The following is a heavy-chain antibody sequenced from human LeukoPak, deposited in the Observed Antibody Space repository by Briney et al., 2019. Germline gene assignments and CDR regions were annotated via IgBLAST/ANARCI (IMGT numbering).Heavy chain of an antibody. CDR2: IYYSGTT. V-gene: IGHV4-39*07. D-gene: IGHD6-6*01. CDR3: ARDFSSSSTVYYYYYMDV. Sequence: PSETLSLTCTVSGGSINSRTYYWGWIRQPPGKGLGWIGTIYYSGTTYYNPSLKSRVTISLDTSKNQFSLRLSSVTAADTAIYYCARDFSSSSTVYYYYYMDVWGKGTTVTVSS. CDR1: GGSINSRTYY. J-gene: IGHJ6*03.